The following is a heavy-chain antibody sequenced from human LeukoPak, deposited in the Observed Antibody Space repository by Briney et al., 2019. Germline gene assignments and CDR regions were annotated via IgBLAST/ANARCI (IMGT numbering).Heavy chain of an antibody. CDR2: IYYSGST. D-gene: IGHD3-3*01. J-gene: IGHJ4*02. Sequence: TSETLSLTCTVSGGSISSSSYYWGWIRQPPGKGLEWIGSIYYSGSTYYNPSLKSRVTISVDTSKNQFSLKLSSVTAADTAVYYRASAPTYYDFWSGYLYYFDYWGQGTLVTVSS. CDR3: ASAPTYYDFWSGYLYYFDY. CDR1: GGSISSSSYY. V-gene: IGHV4-39*01.